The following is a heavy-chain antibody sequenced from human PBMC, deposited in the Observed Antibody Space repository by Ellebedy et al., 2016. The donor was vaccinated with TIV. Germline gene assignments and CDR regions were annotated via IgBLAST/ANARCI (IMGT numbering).Heavy chain of an antibody. Sequence: GGSLRLSXAASGFTFSSYAMSWVRQAPGKGLEWFSGISGSGGTTYYADSVKGRFTISRDNSKNTLYLQMNSLRAEDTALYYCAKDRDSLLWFGELLRGDSWFDPWGQGTLVTVSS. CDR2: ISGSGGTT. J-gene: IGHJ5*02. V-gene: IGHV3-23*01. D-gene: IGHD3-10*01. CDR3: AKDRDSLLWFGELLRGDSWFDP. CDR1: GFTFSSYA.